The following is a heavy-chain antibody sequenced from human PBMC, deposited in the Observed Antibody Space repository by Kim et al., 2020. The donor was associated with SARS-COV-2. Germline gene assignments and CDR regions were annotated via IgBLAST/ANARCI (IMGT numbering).Heavy chain of an antibody. J-gene: IGHJ6*02. CDR3: ARGGNYDFWSGYYTGTAIAGGMDV. Sequence: GGSLRLSCAASGFTFSSYWMSWVRQAPGKGLEWVANIKQDGSEKYYVDSVKGRFTISRDNAKNSLYLQMNSLRAEDTAVYYCARGGNYDFWSGYYTGTAIAGGMDVWGQGTTVTVSS. CDR2: IKQDGSEK. D-gene: IGHD3-3*01. CDR1: GFTFSSYW. V-gene: IGHV3-7*01.